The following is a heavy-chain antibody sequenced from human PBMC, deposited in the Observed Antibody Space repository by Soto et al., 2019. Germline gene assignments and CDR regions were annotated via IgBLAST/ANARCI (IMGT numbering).Heavy chain of an antibody. J-gene: IGHJ6*03. CDR3: ATGSGSYYNPYYYYYYMDV. V-gene: IGHV5-51*01. D-gene: IGHD3-10*01. Sequence: GESLKISCKGSGYSFTSYWIGWVRQMPGKGLEWMGIIYPGDSDTRYSPSFQGQVTISADKSISTAYLQWSSLKASDTAMYYCATGSGSYYNPYYYYYYMDVWGKGTTVTVSS. CDR2: IYPGDSDT. CDR1: GYSFTSYW.